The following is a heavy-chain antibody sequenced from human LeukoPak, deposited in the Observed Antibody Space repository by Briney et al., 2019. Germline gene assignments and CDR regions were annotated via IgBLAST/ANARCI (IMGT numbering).Heavy chain of an antibody. CDR3: AKAKGSGLKWYFDC. D-gene: IGHD6-19*01. J-gene: IGHJ4*02. CDR2: ISGSGGST. CDR1: GFTFSSYA. Sequence: HPGGSLRLSCVASGFTFSSYAMTWVRQAPGKGLEWVSGISGSGGSTYYADSVKGRFTISRDNSKNMLYLQMNSLTVGDTAEYYCAKAKGSGLKWYFDCWGQGTLVTVSS. V-gene: IGHV3-23*01.